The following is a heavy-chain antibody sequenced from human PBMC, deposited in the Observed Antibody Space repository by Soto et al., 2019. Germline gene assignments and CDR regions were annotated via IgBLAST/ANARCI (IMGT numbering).Heavy chain of an antibody. CDR3: AKDTIELTTVVPFDY. CDR2: ISGSGGST. D-gene: IGHD4-4*01. CDR1: GFTSSSYA. Sequence: GGSLRLSCAASGFTSSSYAMSWVRQAPGKGLEWVSAISGSGGSTYYADSVKGRFTISRDNSKNTLYLQMNSLRAEDTAVYYCAKDTIELTTVVPFDYWGQGTQVTVSS. V-gene: IGHV3-23*01. J-gene: IGHJ4*02.